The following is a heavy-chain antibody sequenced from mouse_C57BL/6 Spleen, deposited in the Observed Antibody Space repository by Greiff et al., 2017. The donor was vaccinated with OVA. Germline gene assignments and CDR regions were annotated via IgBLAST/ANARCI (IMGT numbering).Heavy chain of an antibody. Sequence: QVQLQQPGAELVKPGASVKMSCKASGYTFTSYWITWVKQRPGQGLEWIGDIYPGSGSTNYNEKFKSKATLTVDTSSSTAYMQLSSLTSEDSAVDYCARGGYYGSSWYFDVWGTGTTVTVSS. CDR3: ARGGYYGSSWYFDV. J-gene: IGHJ1*03. D-gene: IGHD1-1*01. CDR1: GYTFTSYW. CDR2: IYPGSGST. V-gene: IGHV1-55*01.